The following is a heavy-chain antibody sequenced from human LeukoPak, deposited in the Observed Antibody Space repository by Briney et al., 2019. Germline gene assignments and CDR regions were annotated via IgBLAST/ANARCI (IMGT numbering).Heavy chain of an antibody. CDR3: ATPPTGDDAFDI. D-gene: IGHD4-4*01. CDR2: ISYDGSNK. V-gene: IGHV3-30*03. Sequence: GGSLRLSCAASGFTFSSYGMHWVRQAPGKGLEWVAVISYDGSNKYYADSVKGRFTISRDNSKNTLYLQMNSLRAEDTAVYYCATPPTGDDAFDIWGQGTMVTVSS. CDR1: GFTFSSYG. J-gene: IGHJ3*02.